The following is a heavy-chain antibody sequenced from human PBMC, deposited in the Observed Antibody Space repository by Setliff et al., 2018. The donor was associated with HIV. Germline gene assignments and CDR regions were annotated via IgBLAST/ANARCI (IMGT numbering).Heavy chain of an antibody. CDR2: IYHSEYT. J-gene: IGHJ6*02. V-gene: IGHV4-4*02. D-gene: IGHD2-2*01. Sequence: PSETLSLTCAVSGGSISSDNWWTWVRQPPGKVLEWIGEIYHSEYTNYNASLKSRISMSVDKSKNQFSLKLTSLTAADTAVYYCARGHCSGTNCYGVDYYGMDVWGQGTTVTVSS. CDR3: ARGHCSGTNCYGVDYYGMDV. CDR1: GGSISSDNW.